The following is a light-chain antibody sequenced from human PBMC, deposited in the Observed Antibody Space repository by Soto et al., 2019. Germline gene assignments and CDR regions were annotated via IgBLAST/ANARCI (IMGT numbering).Light chain of an antibody. V-gene: IGKV3-20*01. CDR2: DAS. CDR1: QSVNSNL. J-gene: IGKJ2*01. Sequence: EIVLTQSPGTLSLSPGEGATVSCRASQSVNSNLLAWFQQKPGQAPRLLIHDASRRATGIPDRFSGSGSGTDFTLSISILEPEDFAVYYCHQYVSSPLTFGQGTKLEIK. CDR3: HQYVSSPLT.